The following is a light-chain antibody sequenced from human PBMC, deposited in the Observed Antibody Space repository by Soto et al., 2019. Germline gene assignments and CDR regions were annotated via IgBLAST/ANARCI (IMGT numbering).Light chain of an antibody. CDR3: QQANNFPLT. V-gene: IGKV1-12*01. CDR1: QDISSC. CDR2: SAS. J-gene: IGKJ1*01. Sequence: DLQMTQSPSSVSASVGDGVTLTCRASQDISSCLAWYQKKPGKAPSLLIHSASSLQRGVPSRFGGSGSGTDFTLTISSLQPEDSATYFCQQANNFPLTFGQGTKVEI.